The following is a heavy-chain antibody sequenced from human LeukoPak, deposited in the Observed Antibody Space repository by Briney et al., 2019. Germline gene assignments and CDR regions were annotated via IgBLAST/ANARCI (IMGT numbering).Heavy chain of an antibody. CDR1: GGSMKNSY. CDR2: IDDSGNT. Sequence: PSETLSLTCFVSGGSMKNSYWTWIRQAPGKGLEWIGNIDDSGNTNYSPSLKSRVTISLDTSKNRFSLRVTSVTAAATALFFCARDSSPSALPYMDVWGKGTTVTVSS. V-gene: IGHV4-59*01. D-gene: IGHD2-2*01. CDR3: ARDSSPSALPYMDV. J-gene: IGHJ6*03.